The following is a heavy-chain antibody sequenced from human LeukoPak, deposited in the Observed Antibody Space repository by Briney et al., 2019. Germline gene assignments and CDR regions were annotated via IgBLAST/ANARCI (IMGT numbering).Heavy chain of an antibody. V-gene: IGHV3-48*03. Sequence: GGPLRLSCGASGFKFSEYEMNWVRQAPGEGLEWVAHISLSGSYILSADSVQGRFNFPRRNAKNSLYLKMSSLRVEDTAFYYCAREDGGDVFDVCGQGTMVTVSS. CDR2: ISLSGSYI. CDR3: AREDGGDVFDV. D-gene: IGHD3-10*01. J-gene: IGHJ3*01. CDR1: GFKFSEYE.